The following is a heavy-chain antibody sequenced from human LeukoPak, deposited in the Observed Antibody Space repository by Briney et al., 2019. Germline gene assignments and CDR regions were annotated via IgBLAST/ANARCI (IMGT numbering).Heavy chain of an antibody. D-gene: IGHD4-17*01. Sequence: PGRSLRLSCAASGFTVSSNYMSWVRQAPGKGLEWVSVIYSGGSTYYADSVKGRFTISRDNSKNTLYLQMNSLRAEDTAVYYCASQLTVTGFDYWGQGTLVTVSS. CDR2: IYSGGST. CDR3: ASQLTVTGFDY. J-gene: IGHJ4*02. CDR1: GFTVSSNY. V-gene: IGHV3-66*04.